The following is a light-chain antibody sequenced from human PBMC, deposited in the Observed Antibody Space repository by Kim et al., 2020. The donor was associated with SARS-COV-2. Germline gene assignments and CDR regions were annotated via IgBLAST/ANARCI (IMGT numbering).Light chain of an antibody. CDR3: QSADGSGTYV. CDR2: KDN. J-gene: IGLJ1*01. CDR1: TLPEKQ. V-gene: IGLV3-25*03. Sequence: SPGQTARITCPGDTLPEKQTYWYQQTSGQDPLLVIYKDNERPSGIPGRFSGSSSGTTVTLTISGVQAEDDADYYCQSADGSGTYVFGTGTKVTVL.